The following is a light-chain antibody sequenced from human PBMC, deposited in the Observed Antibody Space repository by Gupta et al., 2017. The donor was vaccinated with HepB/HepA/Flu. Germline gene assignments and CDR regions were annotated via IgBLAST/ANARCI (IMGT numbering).Light chain of an antibody. CDR2: NAS. Sequence: DIQMTQSPSSLSASVGDRVTITCRASEGINNYLHWFQQKPGKVPKLLISNASNLQTGVPSRFSGTGSGKDFSLTISSLQPEDFATYFCQQTYSSRLTFGGGTKVEIK. CDR1: EGINNY. CDR3: QQTYSSRLT. J-gene: IGKJ4*01. V-gene: IGKV1-39*01.